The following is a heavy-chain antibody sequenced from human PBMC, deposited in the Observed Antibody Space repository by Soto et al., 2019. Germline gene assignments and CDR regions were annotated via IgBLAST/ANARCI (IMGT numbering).Heavy chain of an antibody. CDR3: AGTTSLQWYYMDA. Sequence: QVQLQQSGPGLVKPSQTLSLTCAISGDSVSSNSAAWNWIRQSPSGGLEWLGRTYYRSRWYNDYSSSERRRTTINPDTSKNQCSLHLNSGTPEDTAVYYCAGTTSLQWYYMDAWGKGTTVTVSS. J-gene: IGHJ6*03. CDR2: TYYRSRWYN. D-gene: IGHD1-7*01. CDR1: GDSVSSNSAA. V-gene: IGHV6-1*01.